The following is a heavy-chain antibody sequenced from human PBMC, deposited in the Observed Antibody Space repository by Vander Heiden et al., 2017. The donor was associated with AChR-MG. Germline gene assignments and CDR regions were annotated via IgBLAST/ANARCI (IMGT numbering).Heavy chain of an antibody. CDR1: GFTFSNAW. Sequence: EVQLVESGGGWVKPGGSLRLSCAASGFTFSNAWMSLVRQAPGKGLEWVGRIKSKTDGGTTDYAAPVKGRFTISRDDSKNTLYLQMNSLKTEDTAVYYCTMARYNWNDGVWFDPWGQGTLVTVSS. D-gene: IGHD1-1*01. V-gene: IGHV3-15*01. CDR2: IKSKTDGGTT. CDR3: TMARYNWNDGVWFDP. J-gene: IGHJ5*02.